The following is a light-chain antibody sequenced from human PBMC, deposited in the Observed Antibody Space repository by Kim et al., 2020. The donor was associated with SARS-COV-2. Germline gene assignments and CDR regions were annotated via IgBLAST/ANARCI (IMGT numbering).Light chain of an antibody. V-gene: IGKV1-39*01. CDR2: AAS. J-gene: IGKJ3*01. CDR3: QQSYSTPPFT. CDR1: QSISSY. Sequence: IQMTQSPSSLSASVGDRVTITCRASQSISSYLNWYQQKPGKAPTLLIYAASSLQSGVPSRFSGSGSGTDFTLTISSLQPADFATNYCQQSYSTPPFTFGPGTKVDIK.